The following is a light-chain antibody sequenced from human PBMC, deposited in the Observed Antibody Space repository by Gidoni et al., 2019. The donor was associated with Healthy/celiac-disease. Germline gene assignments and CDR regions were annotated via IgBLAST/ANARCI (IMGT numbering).Light chain of an antibody. CDR3: QQYNSYSPYT. J-gene: IGKJ2*01. Sequence: DIQMTQAPSTLSASVGDRVTITCLAIQSISGWLAWYQQKPGKAPKLLIYKASSLESGVPSSFSGSGSGTEFTPTISSLQPDEFATSYCQQYNSYSPYTFGQGTKLEIK. CDR2: KAS. CDR1: QSISGW. V-gene: IGKV1-5*03.